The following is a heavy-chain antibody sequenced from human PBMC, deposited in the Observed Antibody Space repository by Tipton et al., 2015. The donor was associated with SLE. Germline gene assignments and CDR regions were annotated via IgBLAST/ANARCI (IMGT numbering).Heavy chain of an antibody. CDR2: IDPSDSYT. CDR1: GYTFTSYG. J-gene: IGHJ4*02. Sequence: QSGAEVKKPGASVKVSCKASGYTFTSYGISWVRQMPGKGLEWMGRIDPSDSYTNYSPSFQGHVTISADKSISTAYLQWSSLKASDTAMYYCARLWNWNYEDYWGQGTLVTVSS. V-gene: IGHV5-10-1*01. D-gene: IGHD1-7*01. CDR3: ARLWNWNYEDY.